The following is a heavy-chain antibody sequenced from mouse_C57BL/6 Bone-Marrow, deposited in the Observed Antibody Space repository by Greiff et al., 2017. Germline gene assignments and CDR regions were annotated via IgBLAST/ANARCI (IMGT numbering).Heavy chain of an antibody. CDR2: IDPSDSYT. V-gene: IGHV1-59*01. D-gene: IGHD1-1*01. Sequence: VQLQQSGAELVRPGTSVKLSCKASGYTFTSYWMHWVKQRPGQGLEWIGVIDPSDSYTKYNQKFKGKATLTVDTSSSTAYMQLSSLTSEDSDVYYCASHYCGTFAYGGQGTLVTVSA. CDR3: ASHYCGTFAY. J-gene: IGHJ3*01. CDR1: GYTFTSYW.